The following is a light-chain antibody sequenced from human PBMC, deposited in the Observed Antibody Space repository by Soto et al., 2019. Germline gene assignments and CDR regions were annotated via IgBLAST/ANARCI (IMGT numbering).Light chain of an antibody. J-gene: IGKJ5*01. Sequence: EIVMTHSPLTLRVSPGEPAAIACRSSQSLLYNNTYNYLDWYVQKPGQSPQLLIYFGSNRAPGVPDRFSGSGSGTDFTLKINRVEAEDVGTYYCMQALQSLTFGQGTRLEIK. CDR2: FGS. CDR3: MQALQSLT. V-gene: IGKV2-28*01. CDR1: QSLLYNNTYNY.